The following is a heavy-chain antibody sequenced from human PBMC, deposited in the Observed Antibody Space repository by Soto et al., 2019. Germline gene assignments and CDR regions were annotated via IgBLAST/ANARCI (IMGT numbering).Heavy chain of an antibody. CDR3: AKDMVRGVITPYYFDY. CDR2: ISGSGGST. D-gene: IGHD3-10*01. CDR1: GFTFSSYA. Sequence: GGSLRLSCAASGFTFSSYAMSSVRQAPGKGLEWVSAISGSGGSTYYADSVKGRFTISRDNSKNTLYLQMNSLRAEDTAVYYCAKDMVRGVITPYYFDYWGQGTLVTVSS. V-gene: IGHV3-23*01. J-gene: IGHJ4*02.